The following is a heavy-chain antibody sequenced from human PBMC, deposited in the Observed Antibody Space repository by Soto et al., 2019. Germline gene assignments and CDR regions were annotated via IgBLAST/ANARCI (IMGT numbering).Heavy chain of an antibody. CDR3: ARVPDY. J-gene: IGHJ4*02. CDR1: GGSISSGGYS. Sequence: QLQLLESGSGLVKPSQTLSLTCAVSGGSISSGGYSWGWIRQPPGKGLEWIGYIYHSVSTYYNPSLNSRVPISVDRYKNQFSLRLSSVPAAATAVYYCARVPDYWGQGTLVTVSS. V-gene: IGHV4-30-2*01. CDR2: IYHSVST.